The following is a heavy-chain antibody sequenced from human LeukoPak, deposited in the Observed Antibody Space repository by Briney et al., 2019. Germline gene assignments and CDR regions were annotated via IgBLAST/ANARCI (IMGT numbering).Heavy chain of an antibody. Sequence: GGSLRLSCGPSGFSFSNYAMNWGRQAPAKGLEWVAVISYDGTNKHYADSVKGRFTISRDNSKNTLYLQMNSLRAEDTAVYYCDRDEQWLYDFDHWGQGTPVTVSS. V-gene: IGHV3-30-3*01. D-gene: IGHD6-19*01. CDR3: DRDEQWLYDFDH. J-gene: IGHJ4*02. CDR2: ISYDGTNK. CDR1: GFSFSNYA.